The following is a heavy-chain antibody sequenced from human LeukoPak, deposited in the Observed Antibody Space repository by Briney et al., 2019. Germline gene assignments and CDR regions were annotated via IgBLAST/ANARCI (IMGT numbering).Heavy chain of an antibody. Sequence: GGSLRLSCAASGFTFSSYEMNWVRQAPGEGLEWVSYIIDSGTTKYYADSVRGRFTISRDNAKNSLYLQMNSLRAEDTSVYYCARDYDLSSGAMDVWGKGTTVTVSS. CDR2: IIDSGTTK. CDR1: GFTFSSYE. V-gene: IGHV3-48*03. J-gene: IGHJ6*04. CDR3: ARDYDLSSGAMDV. D-gene: IGHD3/OR15-3a*01.